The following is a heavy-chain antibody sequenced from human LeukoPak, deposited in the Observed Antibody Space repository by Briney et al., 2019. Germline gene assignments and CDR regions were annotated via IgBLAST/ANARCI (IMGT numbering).Heavy chain of an antibody. CDR1: GFMFSSNW. V-gene: IGHV3-23*01. CDR3: AKDLTAMVPYY. CDR2: ITGSGGNT. J-gene: IGHJ4*02. D-gene: IGHD5-18*01. Sequence: TGGSLRLSCAASGFMFSSNWMSWVRLAPGKGLEWVSVITGSGGNTYYADSVKGRFTISKDNSKNTVYLQMNSLRAEDTAVYYCAKDLTAMVPYYWGQGTLVTVSS.